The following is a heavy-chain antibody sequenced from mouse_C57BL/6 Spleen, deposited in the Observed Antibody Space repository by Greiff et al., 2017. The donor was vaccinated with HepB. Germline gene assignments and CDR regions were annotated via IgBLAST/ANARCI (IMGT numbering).Heavy chain of an antibody. V-gene: IGHV1-26*01. D-gene: IGHD2-2*01. J-gene: IGHJ2*01. CDR1: GYTFTDYY. CDR3: ARSGLRRVDY. Sequence: EVQLLQSGPELVKPGASVKISCKASGYTFTDYYMNWVKQSHGKSLEWIGDINPNNGGTSYNQKFKGKATLTVDKSSSTAYMELRSLTSEDSAVYYCARSGLRRVDYWGQGTTLTVSS. CDR2: INPNNGGT.